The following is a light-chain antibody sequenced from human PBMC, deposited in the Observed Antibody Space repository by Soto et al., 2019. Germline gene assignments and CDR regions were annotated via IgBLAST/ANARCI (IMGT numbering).Light chain of an antibody. CDR3: QHYNYWPPKT. Sequence: EIVLTQSPGTLSSSPGERATLSCRASQSVSSNLAWYQQKPGQAPRLLIYGAYTRATGIPARFSGSGSGTDFTLTISSLQSEDFAVYYCQHYNYWPPKTFGQGTKVDIK. V-gene: IGKV3-15*01. CDR2: GAY. CDR1: QSVSSN. J-gene: IGKJ1*01.